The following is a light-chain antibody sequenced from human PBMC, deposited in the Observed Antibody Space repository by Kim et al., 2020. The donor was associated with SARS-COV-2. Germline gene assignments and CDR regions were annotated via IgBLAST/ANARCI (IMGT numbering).Light chain of an antibody. V-gene: IGKV3-20*01. CDR2: GAS. J-gene: IGKJ3*01. CDR3: QHYGTSPFT. Sequence: EIVLTQSPGTLSLSPGERATLSCRASLSVSSNYLAWYQQKPGQAPRLLFYGASSRATGIPDRFSGSGSGTDFTLTISRLEPEDFAVYYCQHYGTSPFTFGPGTKVDIK. CDR1: LSVSSNY.